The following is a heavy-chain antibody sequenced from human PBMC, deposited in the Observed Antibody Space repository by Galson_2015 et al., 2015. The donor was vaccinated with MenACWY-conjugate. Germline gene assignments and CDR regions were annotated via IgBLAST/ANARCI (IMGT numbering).Heavy chain of an antibody. CDR2: ISHYNGNT. CDR1: GYTFTNYD. CDR3: ARLSLRDSGSNPNWLDP. J-gene: IGHJ5*02. D-gene: IGHD3-10*01. Sequence: SVKASCKASGYTFTNYDITWGRQAPGQGLEWMGWISHYNGNTRFGEKVQGRVSMTTDTSTNTAYMELRSLRSDDTAVYYCARLSLRDSGSNPNWLDPWGQGTLVTVSS. V-gene: IGHV1-18*04.